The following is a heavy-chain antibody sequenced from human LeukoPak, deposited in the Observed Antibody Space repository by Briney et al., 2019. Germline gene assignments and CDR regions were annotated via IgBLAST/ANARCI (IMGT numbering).Heavy chain of an antibody. V-gene: IGHV5-51*01. D-gene: IGHD2-15*01. CDR1: GYSFTSYW. CDR3: ARQIGYCSGGSCYADTNTLDY. CDR2: IYPGDADT. J-gene: IGHJ4*02. Sequence: GESLKISCKGSGYSFTSYWIGWLRQMPGKGLEWMGIIYPGDADTRYSPSFQGQVTISADKSISTAYLQWSSLKASDTAMYYCARQIGYCSGGSCYADTNTLDYWGQGTLVTVSS.